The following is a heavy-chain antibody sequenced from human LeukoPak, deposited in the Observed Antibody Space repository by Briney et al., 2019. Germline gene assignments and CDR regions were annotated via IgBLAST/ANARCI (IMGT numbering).Heavy chain of an antibody. CDR1: GYRFTSYW. D-gene: IGHD3-9*01. CDR3: ARRNYDILTGYYNDYFGY. Sequence: HGESLKISCKASGYRFTSYWIGWVRQMPGKGLEWVGIIYPSDSDARYSPSFQGQVTISADKSINTAYLQWSSLKASDTAMYYCARRNYDILTGYYNDYFGYWGQGTLVTVSS. J-gene: IGHJ4*02. V-gene: IGHV5-51*01. CDR2: IYPSDSDA.